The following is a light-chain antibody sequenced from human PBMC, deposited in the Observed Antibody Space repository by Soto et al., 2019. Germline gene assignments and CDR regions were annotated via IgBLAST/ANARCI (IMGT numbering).Light chain of an antibody. Sequence: EIVLTQSPGTLSLSPGERATLSCRASQSVSSNYLSLYQQKPGQPPRLLIFVSSNSAADIPYRFSGSGSGTDFTLTISRLQPEDVAVYCCQQYGSSVKTFGQGTKVEIK. CDR2: VSS. CDR3: QQYGSSVKT. V-gene: IGKV3-20*01. J-gene: IGKJ1*01. CDR1: QSVSSNY.